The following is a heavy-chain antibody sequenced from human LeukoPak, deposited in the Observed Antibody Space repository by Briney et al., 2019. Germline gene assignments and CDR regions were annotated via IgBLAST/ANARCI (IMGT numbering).Heavy chain of an antibody. Sequence: GGSLRLSCAASGFTVSSNYMSWVRQAPGKGLEWVSVIYSGGSTYYADSVKGRFTISRDNSKNTLYLQMNCLRDEDTAVYYCAREARYYDSSAYWGQGTLVTVSS. J-gene: IGHJ4*02. D-gene: IGHD3-22*01. CDR3: AREARYYDSSAY. CDR1: GFTVSSNY. CDR2: IYSGGST. V-gene: IGHV3-53*01.